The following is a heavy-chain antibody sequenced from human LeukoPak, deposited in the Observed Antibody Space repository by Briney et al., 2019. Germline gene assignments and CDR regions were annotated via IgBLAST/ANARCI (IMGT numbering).Heavy chain of an antibody. J-gene: IGHJ2*01. CDR1: GGSISSYY. CDR2: IYYSGST. V-gene: IGHV4-59*01. CDR3: ARGYSSGWGSLFDL. D-gene: IGHD6-19*01. Sequence: SETLSLTCTVSGGSISSYYWSWIRQPPGKGLEWIGYIYYSGSTNYNPSLQSRVTISVDTSKNQFSLKLSSVTAADTAVYYCARGYSSGWGSLFDLWGRGTLVTVSS.